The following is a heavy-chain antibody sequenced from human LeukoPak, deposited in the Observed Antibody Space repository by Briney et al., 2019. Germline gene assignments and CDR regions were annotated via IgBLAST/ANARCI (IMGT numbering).Heavy chain of an antibody. CDR1: GFTMRDND. V-gene: IGHV3-53*01. Sequence: GGSLRLSCAVSGFTMRDNDMTWVRQAPGKGLEWVSLIYSSGGTSYADSVKGRFTISKDNSMNTLYLQMNSLRAEDTAVYYCAKRPLSSCNWGLGTLVTVSS. CDR3: AKRPLSSCN. CDR2: IYSSGGT. J-gene: IGHJ4*01. D-gene: IGHD5/OR15-5a*01.